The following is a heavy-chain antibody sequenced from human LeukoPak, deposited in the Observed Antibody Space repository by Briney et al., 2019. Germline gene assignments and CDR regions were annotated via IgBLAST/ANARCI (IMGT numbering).Heavy chain of an antibody. J-gene: IGHJ4*02. Sequence: GGSLRLSCAASGFTFSSFEMNWVRQAPGKGLEWVSYIGISGSTKYYADSVKGRFTISRDNAKNSLYLQMNSLTAEDTAIYYCAREMGGYPCDYWGQGTLVTVSS. D-gene: IGHD5-12*01. CDR3: AREMGGYPCDY. CDR1: GFTFSSFE. V-gene: IGHV3-48*03. CDR2: IGISGSTK.